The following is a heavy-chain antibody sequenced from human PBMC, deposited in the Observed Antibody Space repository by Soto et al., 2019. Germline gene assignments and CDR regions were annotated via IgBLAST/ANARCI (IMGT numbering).Heavy chain of an antibody. V-gene: IGHV4-59*08. CDR3: ARWTPNYYNSSGYIDY. Sequence: SETLSLTCTVSGGSISSYYWSWIRQPPGKGLEWIGYIYYSGSTNYNPSLKSRVTISVDTSKNQFSLKLSSVTAADTAVYYCARWTPNYYNSSGYIDYWGQGTLVTVSS. CDR2: IYYSGST. CDR1: GGSISSYY. J-gene: IGHJ4*02. D-gene: IGHD3-22*01.